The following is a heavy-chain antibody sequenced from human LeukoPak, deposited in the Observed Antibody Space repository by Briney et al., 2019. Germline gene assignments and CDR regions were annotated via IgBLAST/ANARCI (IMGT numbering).Heavy chain of an antibody. CDR3: ARASVVAGSGLDY. J-gene: IGHJ4*02. Sequence: PSQTLSLTCAVSGGSICSDGYSWSWIRQPPGKGLEWIGYIYPSGSTYYNPSLKSRVTISVDRSKNQFSLKLNSVTAADTAVYYCARASVVAGSGLDYWGQGTLVTVSS. D-gene: IGHD6-19*01. CDR2: IYPSGST. CDR1: GGSICSDGYS. V-gene: IGHV4-30-2*01.